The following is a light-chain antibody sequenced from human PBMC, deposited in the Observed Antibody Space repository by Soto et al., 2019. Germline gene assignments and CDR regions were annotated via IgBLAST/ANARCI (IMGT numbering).Light chain of an antibody. J-gene: IGKJ4*01. CDR1: QNFSGW. Sequence: DIQMTQSPSTLSASVGDRVTITCRASQNFSGWLAWYQQRPGKGPKLLIYKASTLESGVPSRFSGSGSGTKFTLIISGLQPDDFATYYCQQYDSFPLTFGGGTKVDIK. CDR2: KAS. V-gene: IGKV1-5*03. CDR3: QQYDSFPLT.